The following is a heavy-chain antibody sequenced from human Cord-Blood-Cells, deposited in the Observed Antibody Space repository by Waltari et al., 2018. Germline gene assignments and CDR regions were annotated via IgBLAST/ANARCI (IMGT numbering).Heavy chain of an antibody. CDR2: IYYSGST. Sequence: LTCTVSGGSISSSSYYWGWIRQPPGKGLEWIGSIYYSGSTYYNPSLKSRVTISVDTSKNQFSLKRSSVTAADTAVYYCAGGACSSTSCYPSDAFDIWGQGTMVTVSS. CDR1: GGSISSSSYY. V-gene: IGHV4-39*01. D-gene: IGHD2-2*01. CDR3: AGGACSSTSCYPSDAFDI. J-gene: IGHJ3*02.